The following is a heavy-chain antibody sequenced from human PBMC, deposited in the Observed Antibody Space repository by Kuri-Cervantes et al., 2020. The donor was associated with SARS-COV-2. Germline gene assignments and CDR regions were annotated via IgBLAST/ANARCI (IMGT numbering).Heavy chain of an antibody. Sequence: GSLRLSCAVDGGSFSGYYWSWIRQPPGKGLEWIGEINHSGSTNYNPSLKSRVTISVDTPKDQFSLKLSSVTAADTAVYYCARGWLFGYWGQGTLVTVSS. CDR1: GGSFSGYY. J-gene: IGHJ4*02. CDR3: ARGWLFGY. D-gene: IGHD2-21*01. CDR2: INHSGST. V-gene: IGHV4-34*01.